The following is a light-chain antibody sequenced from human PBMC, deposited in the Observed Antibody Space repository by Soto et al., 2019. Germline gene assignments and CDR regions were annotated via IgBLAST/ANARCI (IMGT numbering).Light chain of an antibody. V-gene: IGKV3-15*01. Sequence: EIVMTQSPATLSVSPGERATLSCRASQSVSSNLAWYQQKPGQAPRLLIYGASTRATGIPARFSGSGSGTEFTLTISRLQDEDVAVSYCQQYNNWPTFGPGTKVDIK. CDR1: QSVSSN. CDR2: GAS. CDR3: QQYNNWPT. J-gene: IGKJ3*01.